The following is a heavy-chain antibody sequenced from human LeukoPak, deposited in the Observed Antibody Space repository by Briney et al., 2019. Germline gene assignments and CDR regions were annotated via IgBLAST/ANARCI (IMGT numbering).Heavy chain of an antibody. CDR2: IYYSGST. CDR3: ARGYYGSGSYYNYVLDY. V-gene: IGHV4-59*01. CDR1: GGSISSYY. D-gene: IGHD3-10*01. Sequence: SETLSLTCTVSGGSISSYYWSWIRQPPGKGLEWIGYIYYSGSTNYNPSLKSRVTISVDTSKNQFSLKLSSVTAADTAVYYCARGYYGSGSYYNYVLDYWGQGTLVTVSS. J-gene: IGHJ4*02.